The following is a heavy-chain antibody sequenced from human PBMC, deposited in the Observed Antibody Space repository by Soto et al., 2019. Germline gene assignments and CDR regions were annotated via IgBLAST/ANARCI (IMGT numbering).Heavy chain of an antibody. J-gene: IGHJ6*02. CDR2: IRQDGGEK. D-gene: IGHD2-2*01. CDR1: GFPFSSYW. Sequence: GGSLRLSCAASGFPFSSYWMTWVRQAPGKGLEWVANIRQDGGEKYYVDSVKGRFTISRDNAKNSLYLQMNSLRGEDTAVYYCARVDQYRISSSCSHYGMDVWGQGTTVTVSS. CDR3: ARVDQYRISSSCSHYGMDV. V-gene: IGHV3-7*01.